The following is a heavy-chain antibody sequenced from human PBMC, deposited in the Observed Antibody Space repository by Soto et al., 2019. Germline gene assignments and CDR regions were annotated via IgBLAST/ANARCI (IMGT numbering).Heavy chain of an antibody. CDR2: IKDKGHGATT. V-gene: IGHV3-15*01. CDR3: VTEVHAARGDFFDY. J-gene: IGHJ4*02. CDR1: GFTFSHAW. D-gene: IGHD2-2*01. Sequence: EVQLVESGGGLVKPGGSLRLSCAASGFTFSHAWMSWVRQAPGKGLEWVGRIKDKGHGATTDFGAPVKGRFTISRDDSKNTLSLQMDSLKTEDTAVFYCVTEVHAARGDFFDYWGQGILVTVSS.